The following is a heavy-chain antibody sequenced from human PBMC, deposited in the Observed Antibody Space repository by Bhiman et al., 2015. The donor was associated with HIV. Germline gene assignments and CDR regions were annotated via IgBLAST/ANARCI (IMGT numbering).Heavy chain of an antibody. D-gene: IGHD6-13*01. CDR1: GFSFSSYA. Sequence: EVQLLESGGGLVQPGGSLRLSCAGSGFSFSSYALSWVRQAPGKGLEWVSSISSSSSYIYYADSVKGRFTISRDNAKNSLYLQVNSLRAEDTAVYYCAREFTGYSSSNFDYWGQGTLVTVSS. CDR2: ISSSSSYI. CDR3: AREFTGYSSSNFDY. J-gene: IGHJ4*02. V-gene: IGHV3-21*01.